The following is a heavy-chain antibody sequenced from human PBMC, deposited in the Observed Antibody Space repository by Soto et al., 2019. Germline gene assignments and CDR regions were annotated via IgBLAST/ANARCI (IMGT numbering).Heavy chain of an antibody. CDR2: IYYSGNT. V-gene: IGHV4-59*01. CDR3: ARAYCGSTGCSRKFDY. CDR1: GGSISSSY. D-gene: IGHD2-2*01. Sequence: PSETLSLTCTVSGGSISSSYWSWIRQPPGRGLEWLGYIYYSGNTNYNPSLKSRVTISADTSKNQFSLKLSSVTAADTAVYYCARAYCGSTGCSRKFDYWGQGTLVTVSS. J-gene: IGHJ4*02.